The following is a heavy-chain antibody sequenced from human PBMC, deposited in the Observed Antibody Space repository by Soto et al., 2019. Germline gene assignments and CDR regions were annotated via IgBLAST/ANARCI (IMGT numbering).Heavy chain of an antibody. J-gene: IGHJ4*01. CDR3: ARDLYAPGSYYTEY. D-gene: IGHD3-10*01. CDR1: GDTFSSIG. CDR2: ISPYKGNT. Sequence: ASVKVSCKASGDTFSSIGISCVRKPTGQGLEWMGWISPYKGNTPYAQGPQARVTMTTGTSTSTAYMELRSLRSNHTAVYYWARDLYAPGSYYTEYWG. V-gene: IGHV1-18*01.